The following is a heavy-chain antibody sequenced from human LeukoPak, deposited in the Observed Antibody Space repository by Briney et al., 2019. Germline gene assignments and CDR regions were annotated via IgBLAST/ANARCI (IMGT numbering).Heavy chain of an antibody. CDR2: INPSGGST. Sequence: ASVTVSCTASGYTFTSYYMYWVRQAPGQGLEWMGIINPSGGSTSYAQKFQGRVTMTRDTSTSTVYMELSSLRSEDTAVYYCARRTDGYSYFDYWGQGTLVTVFS. CDR1: GYTFTSYY. V-gene: IGHV1-46*01. CDR3: ARRTDGYSYFDY. D-gene: IGHD5-12*01. J-gene: IGHJ4*02.